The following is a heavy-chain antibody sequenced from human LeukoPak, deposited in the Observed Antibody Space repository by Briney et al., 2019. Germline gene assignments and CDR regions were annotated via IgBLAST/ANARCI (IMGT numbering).Heavy chain of an antibody. CDR3: ARGGCSTITCFFFDS. J-gene: IGHJ4*02. CDR1: GYTFTSYD. D-gene: IGHD2-2*01. CDR2: MNPNSGNR. V-gene: IGHV1-8*01. Sequence: ASVKVSCKASGYTFTSYDINWVRQAPGQGLEWMGWMNPNSGNRGYAQKFQGRVSVTRDTSINTAYMELSGLKSEDTAVYYCARGGCSTITCFFFDSWGQGTLVTVSS.